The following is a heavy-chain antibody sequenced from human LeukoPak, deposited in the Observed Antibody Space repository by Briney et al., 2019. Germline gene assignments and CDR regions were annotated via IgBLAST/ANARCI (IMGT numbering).Heavy chain of an antibody. V-gene: IGHV3-9*01. CDR2: INWNSGST. CDR3: TKAMETYYYDSSGYYFHY. J-gene: IGHJ4*02. D-gene: IGHD3-22*01. CDR1: GFTFDDYA. Sequence: GGSLRLSCAAPGFTFDDYAMHWVRQAPGKGLEWVSGINWNSGSTGYADSVKGRFTISRDNAKNSLYLQMNSLRAEDTALYYCTKAMETYYYDSSGYYFHYWGQGTLVTVSS.